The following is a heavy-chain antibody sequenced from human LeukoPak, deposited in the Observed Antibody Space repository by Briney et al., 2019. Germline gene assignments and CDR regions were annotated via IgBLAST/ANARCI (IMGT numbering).Heavy chain of an antibody. CDR3: ATGYSKDYDY. Sequence: PGGSVRLSCAASGFTFDDYAMHWVRQAPGKGLEGVSGISWNSGSIGYADSVKGRFTISRDNAKNSLYLQMNSLRAEDTALYYCATGYSKDYDYWGQGTLVTVSS. CDR1: GFTFDDYA. CDR2: ISWNSGSI. J-gene: IGHJ4*02. D-gene: IGHD1-1*01. V-gene: IGHV3-9*01.